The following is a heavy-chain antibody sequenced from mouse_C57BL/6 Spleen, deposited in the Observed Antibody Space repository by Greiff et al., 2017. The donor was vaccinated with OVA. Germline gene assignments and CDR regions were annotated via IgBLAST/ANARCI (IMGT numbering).Heavy chain of an antibody. CDR1: GFNIKDDY. CDR3: TYDYDRYYYAMDY. Sequence: EVKLMESGAELVRPGASVKLSCTASGFNIKDDYMHWVKQRPEQGLEWIGWIDPENGDTEYASKFQGKATITADTSSNTAYLQLSSLTSEDTAVNYCTYDYDRYYYAMDYWGQGTSVTVSS. D-gene: IGHD2-4*01. V-gene: IGHV14-4*01. CDR2: IDPENGDT. J-gene: IGHJ4*01.